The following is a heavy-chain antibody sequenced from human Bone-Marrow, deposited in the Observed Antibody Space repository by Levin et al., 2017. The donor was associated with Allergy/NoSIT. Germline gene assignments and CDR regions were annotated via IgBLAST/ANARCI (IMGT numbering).Heavy chain of an antibody. V-gene: IGHV3-48*03. Sequence: TGGSLRLSCGASGFSFVSYEMNWVRQAPGKGLEWLAFISTSGSTIYYAASVRGRFTISRDNTKNSLYLLMNTLRVEDTAVYYCAKEVGYSYGRGYYAMDVWGQGTTVTVSS. CDR1: GFSFVSYE. J-gene: IGHJ6*02. D-gene: IGHD5-18*01. CDR2: ISTSGSTI. CDR3: AKEVGYSYGRGYYAMDV.